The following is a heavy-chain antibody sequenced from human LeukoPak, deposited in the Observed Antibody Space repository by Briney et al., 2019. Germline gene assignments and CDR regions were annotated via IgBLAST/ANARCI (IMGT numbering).Heavy chain of an antibody. CDR1: GYTFSSYG. V-gene: IGHV1-18*01. D-gene: IGHD5-24*01. J-gene: IGHJ3*02. Sequence: ASVKVSCKAFGYTFSSYGVSWVRQAPGQGLEWMGWISAYNGNTNYARKFRGRVTMTRDTSTSTVYMELSSLRYEDTAVFYCARSEIGINAFDIWGQGTMVTVSS. CDR3: ARSEIGINAFDI. CDR2: ISAYNGNT.